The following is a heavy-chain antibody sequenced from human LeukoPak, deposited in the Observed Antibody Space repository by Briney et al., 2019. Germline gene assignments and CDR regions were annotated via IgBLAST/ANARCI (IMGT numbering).Heavy chain of an antibody. CDR1: GYTFTGYY. V-gene: IGHV1-2*02. CDR2: INPNSGGT. J-gene: IGHJ5*02. Sequence: ASVKVSCKASGYTFTGYYMHWVRQAPGQGPEWMGWINPNSGGTNYAQKFQGRVTMTRDTSLSTVCMELSRLRSGDTAVYYCATQATSGWHFSWGQGTLVTVSS. CDR3: ATQATSGWHFS. D-gene: IGHD6-19*01.